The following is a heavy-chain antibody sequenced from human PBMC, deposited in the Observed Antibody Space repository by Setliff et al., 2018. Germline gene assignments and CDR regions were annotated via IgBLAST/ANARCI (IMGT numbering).Heavy chain of an antibody. D-gene: IGHD2-8*01. V-gene: IGHV1-46*01. CDR2: INTGGGSA. CDR1: GYTFTSYY. CDR3: ARLVRYCTRTACQKLAGDES. Sequence: ASVKVSCKASGYTFTSYYMYWVRQAPGQGLEWMGTINTGGGSASLVDQFQGRVTMTRDTSTSTIYLELNSLTSDDTAVYYCARLVRYCTRTACQKLAGDESWGQGTLVTVSS. J-gene: IGHJ5*01.